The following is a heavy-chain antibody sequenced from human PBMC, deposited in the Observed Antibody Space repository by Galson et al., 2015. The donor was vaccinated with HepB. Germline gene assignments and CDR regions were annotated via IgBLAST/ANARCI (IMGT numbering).Heavy chain of an antibody. V-gene: IGHV3-33*01. CDR3: ARANCSGGSCSYDY. CDR1: GFTFSSHG. J-gene: IGHJ4*02. CDR2: IWYDGSNK. Sequence: SLRLSCAASGFTFSSHGMHWVRQAPGKGLEWVAVIWYDGSNKYYADSVKGRFTISRDKSKNTLYLQMNSLRAEDTAVYYCARANCSGGSCSYDYWGQGTLVTVSS. D-gene: IGHD2-15*01.